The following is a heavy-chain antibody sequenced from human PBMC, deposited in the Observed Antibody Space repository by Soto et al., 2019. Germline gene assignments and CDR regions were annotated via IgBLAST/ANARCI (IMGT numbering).Heavy chain of an antibody. J-gene: IGHJ5*01. Sequence: ETLSLTCTVSGASISSYYWSWIRQPPGKGLEWIGYIYYSGSANYNPSLRSRVTISVDTSMNQFSLALTSVSAADAGTYYCAKGTTTEKVDSWGHGILVTVSS. V-gene: IGHV4-59*08. CDR1: GASISSYY. CDR3: AKGTTTEKVDS. D-gene: IGHD1-1*01. CDR2: IYYSGSA.